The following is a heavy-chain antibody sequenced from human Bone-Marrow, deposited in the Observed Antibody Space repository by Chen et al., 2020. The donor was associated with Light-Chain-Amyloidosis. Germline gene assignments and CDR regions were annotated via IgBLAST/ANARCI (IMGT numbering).Heavy chain of an antibody. J-gene: IGHJ4*02. CDR2: IKSDGSAT. Sequence: EVQLVESGGGLVQPGGSLRLSCAASGFTFNDYWMHWVRQVPGKGLVWVARIKSDGSATNYADSVKGRSTVSRDNAKNTLYLQMKSLRAEDTAVYYCTRGDCTSTSCFLDFWGQGTLVTVSS. D-gene: IGHD2-2*01. V-gene: IGHV3-74*01. CDR1: GFTFNDYW. CDR3: TRGDCTSTSCFLDF.